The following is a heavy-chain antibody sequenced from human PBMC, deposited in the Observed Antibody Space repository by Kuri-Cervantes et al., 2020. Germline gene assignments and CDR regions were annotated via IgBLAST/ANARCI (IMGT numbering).Heavy chain of an antibody. CDR1: GGSISTGDYY. J-gene: IGHJ3*02. CDR2: SYYNGDT. CDR3: ARWPIVVVGAGTPEAFDI. V-gene: IGHV4-31*02. D-gene: IGHD2-15*01. Sequence: SETLSLTCIVSGGSISTGDYYWSWIRQHPGKGLEWIGYSYYNGDTYYNPSLKSRVTISVDTSKNQFSLKLSSMTAADTAVYYCARWPIVVVGAGTPEAFDIWGQGTMVTVSS.